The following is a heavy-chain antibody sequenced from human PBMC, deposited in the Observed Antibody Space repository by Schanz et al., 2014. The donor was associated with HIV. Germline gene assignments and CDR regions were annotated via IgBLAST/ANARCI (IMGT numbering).Heavy chain of an antibody. CDR3: AKGYYSSYYYYGMDV. J-gene: IGHJ6*02. CDR2: VSFDGSKK. Sequence: QVQLAESGGGVVQPGRSLSLSCAASGFTFSTYAIHWVRQAPGKGLEWVAVVSFDGSKKYYADSVKGRFTISRDNSKSTLSLQMNSLRAEDTAIYYCAKGYYSSYYYYGMDVWGQGTTVTVSS. CDR1: GFTFSTYA. V-gene: IGHV3-30-3*01. D-gene: IGHD3-10*01.